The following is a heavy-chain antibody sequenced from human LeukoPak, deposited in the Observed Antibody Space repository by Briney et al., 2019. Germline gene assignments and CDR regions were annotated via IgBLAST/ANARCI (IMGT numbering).Heavy chain of an antibody. CDR1: GYTFTGYY. D-gene: IGHD3-3*01. J-gene: IGHJ6*03. CDR2: INPNSGGT. V-gene: IGHV1-2*02. Sequence: ASVKVSCKASGYTFTGYYMHWVRQVPGQGLEWMGWINPNSGGTKYAQKFQGRVTMTTDTSTSTAYMELRSLRSDDTAVYYCARAGITIFGVVAYYYYMDVWGKGTTVTVSS. CDR3: ARAGITIFGVVAYYYYMDV.